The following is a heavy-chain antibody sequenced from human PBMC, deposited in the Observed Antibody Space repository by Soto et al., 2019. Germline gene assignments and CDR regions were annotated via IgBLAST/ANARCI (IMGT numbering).Heavy chain of an antibody. CDR1: GFTFSSYG. CDR3: AKSRLLWFGELRPLDY. V-gene: IGHV3-30*18. D-gene: IGHD3-10*01. CDR2: ISYDGSNK. Sequence: QVQLVESGGGVVQPGRSLRLSCAASGFTFSSYGMHWVRQAPGKGLEWVAVISYDGSNKYYADSVKGRFTISRDNSKNTLYLQMNSLRAEDTAVYYCAKSRLLWFGELRPLDYWGQGTLVTVSS. J-gene: IGHJ4*02.